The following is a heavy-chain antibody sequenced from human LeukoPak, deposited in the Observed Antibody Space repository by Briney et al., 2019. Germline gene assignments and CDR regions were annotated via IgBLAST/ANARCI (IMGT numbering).Heavy chain of an antibody. CDR2: ITPKSGDT. V-gene: IGHV1-2*02. D-gene: IGHD3-3*02. J-gene: IGHJ4*02. CDR1: GYTFSDIY. Sequence: ASLKVSCKASGYTFSDIYIHWVRQAPGQGLEYVGWITPKSGDTYSPQRFQGRVTMTRDASISTAYMELSSLRSDDTAVYLCARVRLADERAWAYWGQGTLVTVSS. CDR3: ARVRLADERAWAY.